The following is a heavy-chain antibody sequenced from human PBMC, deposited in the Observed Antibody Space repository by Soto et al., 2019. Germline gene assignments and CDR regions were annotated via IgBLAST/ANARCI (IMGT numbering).Heavy chain of an antibody. CDR2: IKWSSHAGAI. D-gene: IGHD2-15*01. CDR3: TRGGPLGNYFDY. CDR1: GFSFSNAW. V-gene: IGHV3-15*07. Sequence: EVQLVESGGGLVKPGGSLRLSCVASGFSFSNAWMNWVRQAPGKGLEWVGRIKWSSHAGAIDYAAPVKGRFTISSDDSKNTPYLQLNSLTTADTAVYYCTRGGPLGNYFDYWGQGTLVTVSS. J-gene: IGHJ4*02.